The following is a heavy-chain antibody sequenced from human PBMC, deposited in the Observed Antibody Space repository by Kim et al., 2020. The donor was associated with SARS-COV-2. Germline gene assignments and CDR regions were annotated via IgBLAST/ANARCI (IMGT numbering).Heavy chain of an antibody. CDR2: VIGRGDTT. J-gene: IGHJ3*01. V-gene: IGHV3-23*01. Sequence: GGSLRLSCVASGFTFNSFAMGWVRQAPGKGLEWVAVVIGRGDTTYYTDSVKGRFTVSRDNSINTVFLQMSSLSAEDTGKYYCVRDGLSDSRPWYYAFDV. CDR1: GFTFNSFA. D-gene: IGHD6-13*01. CDR3: VRDGLSDSRPWYYAFDV.